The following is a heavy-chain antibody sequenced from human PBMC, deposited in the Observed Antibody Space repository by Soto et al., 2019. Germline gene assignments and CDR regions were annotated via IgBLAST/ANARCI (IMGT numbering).Heavy chain of an antibody. CDR1: GGSISGGGYS. Sequence: SETLSLTCAVSGGSISGGGYSWSWIRQPPGKGLEWIGYIYHSGSTYYNPSLKSRVTISVDRSKNQFSLKLSSVTAADTAVYYCARAIFPSGSYYQVYFDYWGQGTLVTVSS. V-gene: IGHV4-30-2*01. J-gene: IGHJ4*02. D-gene: IGHD1-26*01. CDR2: IYHSGST. CDR3: ARAIFPSGSYYQVYFDY.